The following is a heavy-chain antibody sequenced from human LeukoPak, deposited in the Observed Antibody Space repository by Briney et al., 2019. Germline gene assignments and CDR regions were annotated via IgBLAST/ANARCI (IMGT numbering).Heavy chain of an antibody. J-gene: IGHJ4*02. CDR1: GYTFTNYF. D-gene: IGHD6-6*01. CDR3: ARYDSSSSLDY. V-gene: IGHV1-46*01. CDR2: IKPSVNSA. Sequence: ASVTVSCKASGYTFTNYFMHWVRQAPGQGLEWMGLIKPSVNSASYAQSFQGRVTMTRDTSTSTVYMELSSLKSEDMAVYYCARYDSSSSLDYWGQGTLVTVSS.